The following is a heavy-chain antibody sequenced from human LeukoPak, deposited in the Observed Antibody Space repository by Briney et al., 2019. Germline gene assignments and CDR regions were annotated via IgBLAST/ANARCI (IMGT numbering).Heavy chain of an antibody. V-gene: IGHV4-59*01. CDR2: IYYSGST. CDR3: ARERRMRGFDY. J-gene: IGHJ4*02. Sequence: SETLSLTCTVSVGSISGYYWSWIRQPPGKGLEWIGYIYYSGSTNYNPSLKSRVTISVDTSKNQFSLKLSSVTAAGTAVYYCARERRMRGFDYWGQGTLVTVSS. CDR1: VGSISGYY. D-gene: IGHD2-15*01.